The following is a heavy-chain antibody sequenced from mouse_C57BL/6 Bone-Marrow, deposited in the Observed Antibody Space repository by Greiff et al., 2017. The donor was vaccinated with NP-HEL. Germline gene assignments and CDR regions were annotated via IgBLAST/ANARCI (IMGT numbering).Heavy chain of an antibody. CDR2: IDPSDSET. CDR1: GYTFTSYW. D-gene: IGHD1-1*01. CDR3: ARPFYYGSSYDAMDY. J-gene: IGHJ4*01. V-gene: IGHV1-52*01. Sequence: VQLQQPGAELVRPGSSVKLSCKASGYTFTSYWMHWVKQRPIQGLEWIGKIDPSDSETHYNQKFKDKATLTVDKSSSTAYMQLSSLTTEDSAVYYGARPFYYGSSYDAMDYWGQGTSVTVSA.